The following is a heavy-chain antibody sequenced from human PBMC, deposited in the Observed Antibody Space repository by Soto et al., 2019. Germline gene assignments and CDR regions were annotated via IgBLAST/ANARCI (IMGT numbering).Heavy chain of an antibody. CDR3: ARGLSVTLFDN. Sequence: QVQLQESGPGLVKPSQTLSLTCTVSGGSISTGGYYWTWIRQHPGKGLEWIGYIYYSGSTYYNPSLKSRVTISVDTSKNQFSLKLSSVTAAYTAVYYCARGLSVTLFDNGGQGTLVTVSS. CDR1: GGSISTGGYY. CDR2: IYYSGST. D-gene: IGHD4-17*01. V-gene: IGHV4-31*03. J-gene: IGHJ4*02.